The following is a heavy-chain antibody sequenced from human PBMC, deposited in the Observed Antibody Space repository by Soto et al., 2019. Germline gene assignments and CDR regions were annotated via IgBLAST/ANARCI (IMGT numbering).Heavy chain of an antibody. J-gene: IGHJ3*02. CDR2: IIPIFGTA. V-gene: IGHV1-69*13. CDR1: GGTFSSYA. CDR3: AREYSSSWYEEGAFDI. D-gene: IGHD6-13*01. Sequence: SVKVSCKASGGTFSSYAISWVRQAPGQGLEWMGGIIPIFGTANYAQKFQGRVTITADESTSTAYMELSSLRSEDTAVYYCAREYSSSWYEEGAFDIWGQGTMVTVSS.